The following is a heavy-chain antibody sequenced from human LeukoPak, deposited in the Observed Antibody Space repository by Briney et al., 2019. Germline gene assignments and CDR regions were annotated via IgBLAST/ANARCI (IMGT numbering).Heavy chain of an antibody. D-gene: IGHD4-17*01. V-gene: IGHV1-69*13. CDR1: GGTFNIYA. Sequence: SVKVSYMGSGGTFNIYAISWVGQAPGEGVEWMGGIITIFGTAKYAQKLQGRVTITADESTSTAYMELSSLRSEDTAVYYCARGSTTEQENYYYYYGMDVWGKGTTVTVSS. CDR3: ARGSTTEQENYYYYYGMDV. J-gene: IGHJ6*04. CDR2: IITIFGTA.